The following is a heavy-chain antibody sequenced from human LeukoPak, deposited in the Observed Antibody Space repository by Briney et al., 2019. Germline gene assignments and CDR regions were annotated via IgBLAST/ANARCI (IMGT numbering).Heavy chain of an antibody. Sequence: SETLSLTCTVSGGSISSYYWSWIRQPPGKGLEWIGYIYYSGSTNYNPSLKSRVTISVDTSKNQFSLKLSSVTAADAAVYYRARGPRQWYQLPGYYYYGMDVWGQGTTVTVSS. D-gene: IGHD2-2*01. CDR2: IYYSGST. J-gene: IGHJ6*02. CDR1: GGSISSYY. CDR3: ARGPRQWYQLPGYYYYGMDV. V-gene: IGHV4-59*12.